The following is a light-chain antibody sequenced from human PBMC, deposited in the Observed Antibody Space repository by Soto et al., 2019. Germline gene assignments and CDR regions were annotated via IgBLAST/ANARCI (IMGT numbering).Light chain of an antibody. Sequence: DIQMTQSPPSLSASVGDRVTISCRASLGIANYVLWYQQRPGKVPKLLIYGASSLLSGVPSRFSGSGSGTEFTLTISSLQPDDSGSYYCQQHKSYPVTFGGGTKVDIK. CDR1: LGIANY. V-gene: IGKV1-27*01. CDR2: GAS. CDR3: QQHKSYPVT. J-gene: IGKJ4*01.